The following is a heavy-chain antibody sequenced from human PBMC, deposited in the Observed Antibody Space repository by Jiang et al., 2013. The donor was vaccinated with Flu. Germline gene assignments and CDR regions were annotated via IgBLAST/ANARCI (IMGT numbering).Heavy chain of an antibody. Sequence: LLKPSETLSLTCAVYGGSFSAYYWTWIRQPPGKGLEWIGEINHSGSTNYNASLKSRVTISVDTSKNQFSLNLNSVTAADTAMYYCARGRIAAGGGDYWGQGTLVTVSS. V-gene: IGHV4-34*01. CDR3: ARGRIAAGGGDY. D-gene: IGHD6-13*01. J-gene: IGHJ4*02. CDR2: INHSGST. CDR1: GGSFSAYY.